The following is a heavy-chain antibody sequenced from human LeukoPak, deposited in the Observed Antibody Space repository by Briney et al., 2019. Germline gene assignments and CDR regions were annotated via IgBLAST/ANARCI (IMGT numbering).Heavy chain of an antibody. J-gene: IGHJ4*02. CDR1: GGSISSSSYY. Sequence: RSSETLSLTCTVSGGSISSSSYYWGWIRQPPGKGLEWIGSIYYSGSTYYNPSLKSRVTISVDTSKNQFSLKLSSVTAADTAVYYCASVSRSTSSLSWAFDYWGQGTLVTVSS. CDR3: ASVSRSTSSLSWAFDY. V-gene: IGHV4-39*07. CDR2: IYYSGST. D-gene: IGHD2-2*01.